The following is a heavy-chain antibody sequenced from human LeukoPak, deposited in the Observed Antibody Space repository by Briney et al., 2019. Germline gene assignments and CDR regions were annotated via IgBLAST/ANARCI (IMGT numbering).Heavy chain of an antibody. CDR2: IRYDGSNK. CDR1: GFTFSSYG. Sequence: GGSLRLSCAASGFTFSSYGMHWVRQAPGKGLEWVAFIRYDGSNKYYADSVKGRFTISRDNSKNTLYLQMNSLRAEDTAVYYCAANYDYVWGSYRDYYFDHWGQGTLVTVSS. D-gene: IGHD3-16*02. CDR3: AANYDYVWGSYRDYYFDH. V-gene: IGHV3-30*02. J-gene: IGHJ4*02.